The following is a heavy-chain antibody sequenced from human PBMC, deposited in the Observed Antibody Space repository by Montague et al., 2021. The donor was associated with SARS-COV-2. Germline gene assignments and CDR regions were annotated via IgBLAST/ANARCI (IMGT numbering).Heavy chain of an antibody. J-gene: IGHJ4*02. CDR3: ATSLGGRYYWADYYFDY. D-gene: IGHD3-10*01. CDR1: GGSISSYY. CDR2: IYYSGST. Sequence: SETLSLTCTVSGGSISSYYWSWIRQPPGKGLEWIGYIYYSGSTNYNPSLKSRVTILVDMSKNQFSLKLSSVTAADTAVYFCATSLGGRYYWADYYFDYWGQGILVTVSA. V-gene: IGHV4-59*01.